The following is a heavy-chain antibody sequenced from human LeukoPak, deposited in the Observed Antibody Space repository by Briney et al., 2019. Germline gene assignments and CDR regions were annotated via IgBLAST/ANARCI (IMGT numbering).Heavy chain of an antibody. D-gene: IGHD3-3*01. Sequence: GASVKVSCKASGYTFTSYYMHWVRQAPGQGLEWMGWISAYNGNTNYAQKLQGRVTMTTDTSSSTAYMELRSLRSDDTAVYYCARDQLFPVLRFLEWYPLDYWGQGTLVTVSS. V-gene: IGHV1-18*04. CDR1: GYTFTSYY. CDR2: ISAYNGNT. CDR3: ARDQLFPVLRFLEWYPLDY. J-gene: IGHJ4*02.